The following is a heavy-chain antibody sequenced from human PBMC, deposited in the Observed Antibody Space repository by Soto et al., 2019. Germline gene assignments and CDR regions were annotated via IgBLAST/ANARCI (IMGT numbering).Heavy chain of an antibody. CDR3: ARVYPSDTRYGYVGNNWFDP. J-gene: IGHJ5*02. Sequence: QVQLVQSGAEVKKPGASVKVSCKASGYTFTSYYMHWVRQAPGQGLEWMGIINPSGVSTSYAQKFQGRVTMXXXTXXSTVYMELSSLRSEDTAVYYCARVYPSDTRYGYVGNNWFDPWGQGTLVTVSS. V-gene: IGHV1-46*03. D-gene: IGHD5-18*01. CDR1: GYTFTSYY. CDR2: INPSGVST.